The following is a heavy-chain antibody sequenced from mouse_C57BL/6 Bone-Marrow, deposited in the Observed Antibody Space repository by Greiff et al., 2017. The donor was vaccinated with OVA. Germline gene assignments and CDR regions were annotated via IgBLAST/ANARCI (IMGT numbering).Heavy chain of an antibody. Sequence: VQLQQSGAELARPGASVKLSCKASGYTFTSYGISWVKQRTGQGLEWIGEFYPRSGHTYYNEKFKGKATLTADKSSSTAYMELRSLTSEDSAVYFCARCTAQGYYYAMDYWGQGTSVTVSS. V-gene: IGHV1-81*01. J-gene: IGHJ4*01. CDR2: FYPRSGHT. CDR1: GYTFTSYG. CDR3: ARCTAQGYYYAMDY. D-gene: IGHD3-2*02.